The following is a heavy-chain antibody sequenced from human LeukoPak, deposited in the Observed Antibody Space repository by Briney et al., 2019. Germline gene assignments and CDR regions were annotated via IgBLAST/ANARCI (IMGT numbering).Heavy chain of an antibody. CDR1: GFTFNDYY. V-gene: IGHV3-11*01. J-gene: IGHJ4*02. Sequence: PGGSLRLSCAASGFTFNDYYMSWIRQAPGKGLEWVSYIGSSGGTIYYADSVKGRFTISRDNAKNSLYLQMNNLRAEDTAVHYCARRRDSGSLQHFDYWGQGTLVTVSS. CDR3: ARRRDSGSLQHFDY. CDR2: IGSSGGTI. D-gene: IGHD1-26*01.